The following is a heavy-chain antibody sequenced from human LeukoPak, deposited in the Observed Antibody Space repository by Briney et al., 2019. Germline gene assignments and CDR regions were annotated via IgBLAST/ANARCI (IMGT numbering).Heavy chain of an antibody. Sequence: GRSLRLSCAASGLTFDDYAMHWVRQAPGKGLEWVSGISWNSGSIGYADSVKGRFTISRDNAKNSLYLQMNSLRAEDTALYYRAKGRAYYYDSSGTLFDYWGQGTLVTVSS. CDR1: GLTFDDYA. V-gene: IGHV3-9*01. D-gene: IGHD3-22*01. CDR3: AKGRAYYYDSSGTLFDY. CDR2: ISWNSGSI. J-gene: IGHJ4*02.